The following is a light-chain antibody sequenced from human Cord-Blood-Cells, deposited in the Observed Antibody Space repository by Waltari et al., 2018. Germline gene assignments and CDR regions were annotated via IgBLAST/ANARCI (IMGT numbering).Light chain of an antibody. CDR3: QAWDSGTAV. V-gene: IGLV3-1*01. CDR1: KLGDQY. J-gene: IGLJ3*02. CDR2: QDS. Sequence: SYELTQPPSVSVSPGQTASITCSGDKLGDQYACWYQQKPGRSPVLVIYQDSKRPAGIPGRFSGANSGNTATLTISGSQAMDGADYYCQAWDSGTAVFGGGTKLTVL.